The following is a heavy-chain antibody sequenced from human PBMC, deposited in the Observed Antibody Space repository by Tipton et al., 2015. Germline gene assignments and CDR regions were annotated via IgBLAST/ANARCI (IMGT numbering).Heavy chain of an antibody. CDR1: GDSISSDSYH. V-gene: IGHV4-39*01. CDR3: ARGTPFDY. Sequence: TLSLTCTVSGDSISSDSYHWGWIRQPPGKELEYIGSIYHLGGALYNPSLQSRLSISIDTSKNQLSLKMHSVTAADTAVYYCARGTPFDYWGQGTLVTVSS. CDR2: IYHLGGA. J-gene: IGHJ4*02. D-gene: IGHD2-15*01.